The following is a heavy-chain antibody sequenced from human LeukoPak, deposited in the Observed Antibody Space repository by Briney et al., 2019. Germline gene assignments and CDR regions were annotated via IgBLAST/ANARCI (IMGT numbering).Heavy chain of an antibody. Sequence: GASVKVSCKASGGTFSSYAISWVRQAPGKGLEWVAVISYDGSNKYYADSVKGRFTISRDNSKNTLYLQMNSLRAEDTAVYYCAREEERITGTTGEDYWGQGTLVTVSS. J-gene: IGHJ4*02. D-gene: IGHD1-7*01. V-gene: IGHV3-30-3*01. CDR2: ISYDGSNK. CDR3: AREEERITGTTGEDY. CDR1: GGTFSSYA.